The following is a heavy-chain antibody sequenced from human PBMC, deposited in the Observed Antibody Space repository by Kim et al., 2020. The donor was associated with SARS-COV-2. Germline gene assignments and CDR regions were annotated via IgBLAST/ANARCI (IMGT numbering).Heavy chain of an antibody. D-gene: IGHD6-19*01. CDR3: ARGAMATQTGIAVAGEYYYGMDV. CDR2: INPNSGGT. Sequence: ASVKVSCKASGYTFTGYYMHWVRQAPGQGLEWMGWINPNSGGTNYAQKFQGWVTMTRDTSISTAYMELSRLRSDDTAVYYCARGAMATQTGIAVAGEYYYGMDVWGQGTTVTVSS. CDR1: GYTFTGYY. J-gene: IGHJ6*02. V-gene: IGHV1-2*04.